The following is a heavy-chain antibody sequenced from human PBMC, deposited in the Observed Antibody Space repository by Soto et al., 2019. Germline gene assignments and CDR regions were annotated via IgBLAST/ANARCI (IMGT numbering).Heavy chain of an antibody. CDR1: GFSLSNARMG. CDR3: ARIQFCGGDCYTHGY. Sequence: QVTLKESGPVLVKSTETLTLTCTVSGFSLSNARMGVSWIRQPPGKALEWLAHIFSNDEKSYSTSLKSRLTISKDTSKSQVVLTMTNMDPVDTATYYCARIQFCGGDCYTHGYWGQGTLVTVSS. D-gene: IGHD2-21*02. V-gene: IGHV2-26*01. CDR2: IFSNDEK. J-gene: IGHJ4*02.